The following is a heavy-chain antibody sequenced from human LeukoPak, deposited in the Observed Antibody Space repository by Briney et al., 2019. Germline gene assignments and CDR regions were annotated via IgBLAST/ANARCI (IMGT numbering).Heavy chain of an antibody. Sequence: PGGSLRLSCAASGFSLSDFYMSWIRQAPGMGLEWISYIGTRSNPIYYADSVKGRFTIYRDDAKNSLYLQMNSLRDEDTAVYFCAREARGSGRDFDYWGQGILVTVSS. CDR3: AREARGSGRDFDY. D-gene: IGHD1-26*01. CDR2: IGTRSNPI. CDR1: GFSLSDFY. V-gene: IGHV3-11*01. J-gene: IGHJ4*02.